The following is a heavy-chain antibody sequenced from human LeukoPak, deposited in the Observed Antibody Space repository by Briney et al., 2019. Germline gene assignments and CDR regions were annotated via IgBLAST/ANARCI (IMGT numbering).Heavy chain of an antibody. CDR3: ARHNWNSPPYYYYYMDV. CDR2: IYTSGST. Sequence: SETLSLTCTVSGGSISTYYWSWIRQPAGKGLEWIGRIYTSGSTNYNPSLKSRVTMSVDTSKNQFSLKLSSVTAADPAVYYCARHNWNSPPYYYYYMDVWGKGTTVTVSS. J-gene: IGHJ6*03. CDR1: GGSISTYY. V-gene: IGHV4-4*07. D-gene: IGHD1-1*01.